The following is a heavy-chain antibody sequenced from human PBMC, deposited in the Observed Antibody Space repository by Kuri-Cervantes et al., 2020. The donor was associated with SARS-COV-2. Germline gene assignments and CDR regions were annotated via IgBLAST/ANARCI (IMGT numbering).Heavy chain of an antibody. CDR2: IYYSGST. D-gene: IGHD1-7*01. CDR1: GGSISSGDYY. J-gene: IGHJ6*03. CDR3: ARTLASITGTYMDV. Sequence: SETLSLTCTVSGGSISSGDYYWSWIRQPPGKGLEWFRYIYYSGSTYYNPSLKSRVTISVDTSKNQFSLKLSSVTAADTAVYYCARTLASITGTYMDVWGKGTTVTVSS. V-gene: IGHV4-30-4*08.